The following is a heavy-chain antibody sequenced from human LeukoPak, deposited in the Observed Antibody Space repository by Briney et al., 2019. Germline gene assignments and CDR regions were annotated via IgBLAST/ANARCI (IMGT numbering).Heavy chain of an antibody. CDR3: AKDRIAAAGIGEGYFQH. CDR1: EFTVRSYH. D-gene: IGHD6-13*01. Sequence: RAGESLRLSCAASEFTVRSYHMSWVRQAPGKGLEWVSVIDSGGSTYYAESVKGRFTISRDNSKNTLYLQMNSLRAEDTAVYYCAKDRIAAAGIGEGYFQHWGQGTLVTVSS. CDR2: IDSGGST. V-gene: IGHV3-53*01. J-gene: IGHJ1*01.